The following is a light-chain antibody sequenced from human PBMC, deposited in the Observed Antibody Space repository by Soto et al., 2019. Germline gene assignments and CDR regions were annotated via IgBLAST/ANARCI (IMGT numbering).Light chain of an antibody. CDR1: QSVSSN. Sequence: EIVMTQSPATLSVSPGERARLSCRASQSVSSNLAWYQQKPGQAPRLLIYGASSRATGIPDRFSGSGSGTVFTLTINILEPDDFAVYYCHQYGNSPQTFGQGTKVDIK. CDR3: HQYGNSPQT. J-gene: IGKJ1*01. CDR2: GAS. V-gene: IGKV3D-15*03.